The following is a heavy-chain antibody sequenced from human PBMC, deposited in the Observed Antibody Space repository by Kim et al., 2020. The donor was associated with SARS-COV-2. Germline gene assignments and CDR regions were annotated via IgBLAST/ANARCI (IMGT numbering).Heavy chain of an antibody. CDR1: GFTFSSYG. CDR3: ARARALLSGYGADWFDP. V-gene: IGHV3-33*05. D-gene: IGHD5-12*01. CDR2: ISYDGSNK. J-gene: IGHJ5*02. Sequence: GGSLRLSCAASGFTFSSYGMHWVRQAPGKGLEWVAVISYDGSNKYYADSVKGRFTISRDNSKNTLYLQMNSLRAEDTAVYYCARARALLSGYGADWFDPWGQGTLVTVSS.